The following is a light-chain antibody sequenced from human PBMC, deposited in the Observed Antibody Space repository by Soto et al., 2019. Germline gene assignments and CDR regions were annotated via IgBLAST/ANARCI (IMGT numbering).Light chain of an antibody. CDR1: SSDVGGYSY. V-gene: IGLV2-11*01. CDR3: FSYAGSYTFV. Sequence: QSALTQPRSVSGSPGQSVTISCTGTSSDVGGYSYVSWYQQHPGKAPKLMIYDVKTRPSGIPDRFSGSKSGNTASLTISGLQAEDEADYHCFSYAGSYTFVFGTGTKVTVL. CDR2: DVK. J-gene: IGLJ1*01.